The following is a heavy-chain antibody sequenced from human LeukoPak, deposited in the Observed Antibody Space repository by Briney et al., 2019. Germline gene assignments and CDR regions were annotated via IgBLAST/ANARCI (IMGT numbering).Heavy chain of an antibody. V-gene: IGHV3-23*01. CDR1: GFTCSSYA. J-gene: IGHJ4*01. CDR3: ARAVYYSNYLGY. CDR2: ISGGGGST. D-gene: IGHD3-10*01. Sequence: PGGSLRLSCAASGFTCSSYAMSWVRQAPGKGLEWVSGISGGGGSTYYADSVKGRFTISRDNAKNTLYLQMNSLRAEDTAMYYCARAVYYSNYLGYWGQGTLVTVSS.